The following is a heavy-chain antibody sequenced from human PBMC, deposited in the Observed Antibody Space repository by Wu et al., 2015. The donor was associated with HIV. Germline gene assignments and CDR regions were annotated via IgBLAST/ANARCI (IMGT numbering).Heavy chain of an antibody. CDR3: ARDTTVIPGYGMDV. CDR2: INPSGGST. Sequence: QVQLVQSGAEVKKPGASVKVSCKASGYTFTSYYMHWVRQAPGQGLEWMGIINPSGGSTSYAQKFQGRVTMTRDTSTSTVYMELSSLRSEDTAVYYCARDTTVIPGYGMDVWGQGTTGHRLL. V-gene: IGHV1-46*01. J-gene: IGHJ6*02. CDR1: GYTFTSYY. D-gene: IGHD4-17*01.